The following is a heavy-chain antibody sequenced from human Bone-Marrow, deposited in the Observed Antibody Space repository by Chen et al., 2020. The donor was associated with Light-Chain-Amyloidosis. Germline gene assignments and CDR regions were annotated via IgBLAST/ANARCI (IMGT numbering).Heavy chain of an antibody. D-gene: IGHD1-26*01. CDR2: IIPIFGTA. J-gene: IGHJ6*02. CDR1: GGTFSSYA. CDR3: AGDGIVGAPSRRGGGAEDGMDV. V-gene: IGHV1-69*06. Sequence: QVQLVQSGAEVKKPGSSVKVSCKASGGTFSSYAISWVRQAPGQGLEWMGGIIPIFGTANYAQKFQGRVTITADKSTSTAYMELSSLRSEDTAVYYCAGDGIVGAPSRRGGGAEDGMDVWGQGTTVTVSS.